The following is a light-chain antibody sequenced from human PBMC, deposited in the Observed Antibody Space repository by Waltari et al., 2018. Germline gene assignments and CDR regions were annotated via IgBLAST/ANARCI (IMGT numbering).Light chain of an antibody. CDR3: QVWNSGSTQMV. CDR2: DDS. CDR1: NIGSES. V-gene: IGLV3-21*02. Sequence: SYVLTQPPSVSVAPGQTASITCGGNNIGSESVHWYQQKPGQAPVLVVYDDSDRPSGIPERFSGSNSGNTATLTISRVEAGDEADDYCQVWNSGSTQMVFGGGTKLTVL. J-gene: IGLJ2*01.